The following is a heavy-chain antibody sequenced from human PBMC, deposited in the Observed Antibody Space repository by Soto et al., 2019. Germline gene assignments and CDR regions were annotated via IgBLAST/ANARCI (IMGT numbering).Heavy chain of an antibody. V-gene: IGHV3-30*18. D-gene: IGHD3-22*01. Sequence: QVQLVESGGGVVQPGGSLRLSCAVSGFTFSTYGMHWVRQAPGKGLEWVAFISDDGSKNYYIDSVKGRFIISRDNSKNARYLQRNRRRREDTAVYYCAKDNMGVVAVDQHYNMDVWGQGTTVSVSS. J-gene: IGHJ6*02. CDR2: ISDDGSKN. CDR1: GFTFSTYG. CDR3: AKDNMGVVAVDQHYNMDV.